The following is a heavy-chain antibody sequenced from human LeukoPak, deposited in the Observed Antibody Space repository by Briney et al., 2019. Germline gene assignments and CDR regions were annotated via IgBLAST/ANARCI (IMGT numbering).Heavy chain of an antibody. CDR1: GFTFTTYW. CDR3: AELGITMIGGV. J-gene: IGHJ6*04. D-gene: IGHD3-10*02. V-gene: IGHV3-48*04. CDR2: ISSSGSTI. Sequence: GGSLRLSCAASGFTFTTYWMSWVRQLPGKGLEWVSYISSSGSTIYYADSVKGRFTISRDNAKNSLYLQMNSLRAEDTAVYYCAELGITMIGGVWGKGTTVTISS.